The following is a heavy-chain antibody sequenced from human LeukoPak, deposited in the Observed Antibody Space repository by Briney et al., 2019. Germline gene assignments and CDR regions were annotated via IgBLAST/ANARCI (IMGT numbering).Heavy chain of an antibody. J-gene: IGHJ3*02. CDR2: ISGSGGGT. D-gene: IGHD3-9*01. V-gene: IGHV3-23*01. CDR3: AKDIEYDILSSSIGADAFDI. CDR1: GFSFSNYV. Sequence: PWWSLRLSCAASGFSFSNYVMTWVRQAPGKGLEWVSTISGSGGGTYNADSVKGRFTISRDNPKNTLYLQINSLRAEDTAVYYCAKDIEYDILSSSIGADAFDIWGQGTMVTVSS.